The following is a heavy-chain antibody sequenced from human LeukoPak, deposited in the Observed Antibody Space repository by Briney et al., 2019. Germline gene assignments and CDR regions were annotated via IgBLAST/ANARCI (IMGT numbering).Heavy chain of an antibody. CDR2: IYPGYSDT. D-gene: IGHD2-15*01. CDR3: ARLAAAVNWFDP. V-gene: IGHV5-51*01. Sequence: GESLKISCKGSGYSFTSYWIGWVRPMPGEGLEWMGIIYPGYSDTRYSPSFQGQVTISADKSISTAYLQWSSLKASDTAMYYCARLAAAVNWFDPWGQGTLVTVSS. CDR1: GYSFTSYW. J-gene: IGHJ5*02.